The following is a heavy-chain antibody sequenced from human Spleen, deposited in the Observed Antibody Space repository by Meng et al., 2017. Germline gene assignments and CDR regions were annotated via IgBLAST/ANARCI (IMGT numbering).Heavy chain of an antibody. J-gene: IGHJ4*02. CDR2: ISSSGSTI. CDR3: ARHPRIAAAGTDY. Sequence: GESLKISCAASGFTFSSYWMSWVRQAPGKGLEWVSYISSSGSTIYYADSVKGRFTISRDNAKNSLYLQMNSLRAEDTAVYYCARHPRIAAAGTDYWGQGTLVTVSS. CDR1: GFTFSSYW. D-gene: IGHD6-13*01. V-gene: IGHV3-48*04.